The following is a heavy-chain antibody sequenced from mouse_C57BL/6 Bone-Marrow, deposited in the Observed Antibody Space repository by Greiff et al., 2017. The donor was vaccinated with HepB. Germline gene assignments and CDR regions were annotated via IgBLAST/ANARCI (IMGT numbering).Heavy chain of an antibody. D-gene: IGHD2-4*01. CDR2: INPNNGGT. CDR3: ARAGDYDWAWFAY. V-gene: IGHV1-26*01. CDR1: GYTFTDYY. Sequence: EVKLQQSGPELVKPGASVKISCKASGYTFTDYYMNWVKQSHGKSLEWIGDINPNNGGTSYNQKVKGKATLTVDKSSSTAYMELRSLTSEDSAVYYCARAGDYDWAWFAYWGQGTLVTVSA. J-gene: IGHJ3*01.